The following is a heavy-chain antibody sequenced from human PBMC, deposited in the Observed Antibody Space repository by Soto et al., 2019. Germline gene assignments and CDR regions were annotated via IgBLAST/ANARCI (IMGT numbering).Heavy chain of an antibody. V-gene: IGHV4-4*07. CDR2: IYVSGNT. Sequence: QVQLQESGPXLXXXSETLSLTCTVSGGSISGYYWSWIRQPAGKRLEWIGRIYVSGNTNKNPSLKSRVTMSVDTSKNQFSLRLNSVTAADTAVYYCARVGRTRATVTTDAFDVWGQGTKVTVSS. CDR3: ARVGRTRATVTTDAFDV. J-gene: IGHJ3*01. CDR1: GGSISGYY. D-gene: IGHD4-17*01.